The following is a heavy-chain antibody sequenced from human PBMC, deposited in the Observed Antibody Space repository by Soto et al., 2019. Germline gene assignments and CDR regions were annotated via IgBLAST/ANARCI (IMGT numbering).Heavy chain of an antibody. V-gene: IGHV1-18*01. J-gene: IGHJ6*02. CDR3: AREGPAPYYYSGMDV. CDR1: GYSFTTYG. CDR2: LSAYNGNT. Sequence: QVQLVQSGGEVKKPGASVKVSCKTSGYSFTTYGISWVRQAPGQGLEWMGWLSAYNGNTNYAQKLQGRGTMTTDTSTSTAYMELRSLRSDDTAVYYCAREGPAPYYYSGMDVWGQGSTVTVSS.